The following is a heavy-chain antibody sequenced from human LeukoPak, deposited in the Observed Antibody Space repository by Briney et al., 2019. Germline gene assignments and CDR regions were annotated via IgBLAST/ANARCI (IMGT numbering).Heavy chain of an antibody. V-gene: IGHV1-18*01. CDR1: GYTFTSYG. CDR2: ISAYNGNT. J-gene: IGHJ6*02. D-gene: IGHD5-12*01. Sequence: ASVKVSCKASGYTFTSYGISRVRQAPGQGLEWMGWISAYNGNTNYAQKLQGRVTMTTDTSTSTAYMELRSLRSDDTAVYYCARATVATDMGYYYGMDVWGQGTTVTVSS. CDR3: ARATVATDMGYYYGMDV.